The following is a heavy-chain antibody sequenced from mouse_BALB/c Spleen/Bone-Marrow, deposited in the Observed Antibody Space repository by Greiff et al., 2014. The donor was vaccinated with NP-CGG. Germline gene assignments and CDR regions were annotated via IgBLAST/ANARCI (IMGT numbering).Heavy chain of an antibody. J-gene: IGHJ4*01. D-gene: IGHD1-2*01. V-gene: IGHV2-9*02. CDR3: ARITTATGAMDY. CDR2: IWADGST. Sequence: VKLVESGPGLVAPSQSLSITCTVSGFSLTNYGVHWVRQPPGKGLEWLGVIWADGSTNYNSALMSRLSISKDNSKSQVFFKMNSLQTDDTAMYYCARITTATGAMDYRGQGTSVTVSS. CDR1: GFSLTNYG.